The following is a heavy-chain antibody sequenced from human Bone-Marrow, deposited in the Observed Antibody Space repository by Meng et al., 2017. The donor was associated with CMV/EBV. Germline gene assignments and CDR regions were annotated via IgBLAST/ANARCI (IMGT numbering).Heavy chain of an antibody. CDR3: ARSYYCSSTSCYGWFDT. V-gene: IGHV1-8*03. D-gene: IGHD2-2*01. Sequence: ASVKVSCKASGYTFTSYDINWVRQATGQGLEWMGWMNPNSGNTGYAQKFQGRVTITRNTSISTAYMELSSLRSEDTAVYYCARSYYCSSTSCYGWFDTWGQGTLVTVSS. J-gene: IGHJ5*02. CDR2: MNPNSGNT. CDR1: GYTFTSYD.